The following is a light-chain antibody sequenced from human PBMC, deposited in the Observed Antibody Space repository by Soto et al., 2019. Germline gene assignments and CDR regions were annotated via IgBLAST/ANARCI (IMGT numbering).Light chain of an antibody. J-gene: IGKJ1*01. Sequence: DIQMTQSPSTLSASVGDSVTITCRASHIVSRYLAWYQQKPGKVPKLLIYDASSLESEVPSRFSGGGSGTEFTLTISSLQADDFATYYCQQYSSHATFGQGTKVDIK. CDR3: QQYSSHAT. CDR1: HIVSRY. CDR2: DAS. V-gene: IGKV1-5*01.